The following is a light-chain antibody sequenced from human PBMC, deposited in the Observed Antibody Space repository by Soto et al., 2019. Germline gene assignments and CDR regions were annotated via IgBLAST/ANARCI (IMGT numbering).Light chain of an antibody. CDR3: QQYDRASWT. V-gene: IGKV1-5*03. J-gene: IGKJ1*01. CDR2: RAS. Sequence: DIQMTQSPSTLSASVGDRVIITCRASRSISSWLAWYQQKPGKAPNLLIYRASTLKSGIPSRFSGSGSGTEFTLTISSLQPDDFATYYCQQYDRASWTFGPGTKVEIK. CDR1: RSISSW.